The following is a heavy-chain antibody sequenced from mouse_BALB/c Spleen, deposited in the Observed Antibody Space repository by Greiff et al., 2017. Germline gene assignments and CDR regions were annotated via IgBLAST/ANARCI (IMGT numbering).Heavy chain of an antibody. CDR2: INPSNGGT. J-gene: IGHJ3*01. V-gene: IGHV1S81*02. Sequence: QVQLQQSGAELVKPGASVKLSCKASGYTFTSYYMYWVKQRPGQGLEWIGEINPSNGGTNFNEKFKSEATLTVDKSSSTAYMQLSSLTSEDSAVYYCTILYDGYYWFAYWGQGTLVTVSA. D-gene: IGHD2-3*01. CDR3: TILYDGYYWFAY. CDR1: GYTFTSYY.